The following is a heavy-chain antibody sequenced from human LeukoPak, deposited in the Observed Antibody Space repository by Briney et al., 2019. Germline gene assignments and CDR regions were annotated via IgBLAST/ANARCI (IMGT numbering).Heavy chain of an antibody. J-gene: IGHJ3*02. Sequence: GGSLRLSCAASGFTFSSYAMSWVRQAPGKGLEWVSAISGSGGSTYYADSVKGRFTISRDNSKNTLYLQMNSLRAEDTAVYYCAKGIGREWELRVGAFDIWGQGTMVTVSS. CDR1: GFTFSSYA. V-gene: IGHV3-23*01. D-gene: IGHD1-26*01. CDR2: ISGSGGST. CDR3: AKGIGREWELRVGAFDI.